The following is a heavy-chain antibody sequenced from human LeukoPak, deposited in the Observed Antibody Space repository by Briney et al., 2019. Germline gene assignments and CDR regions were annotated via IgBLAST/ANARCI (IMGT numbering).Heavy chain of an antibody. Sequence: SETLSLTCTVSGGSISSYYWSWIRQPPGKGLEWIGEINHSGSTNYNPSLKSRVTISVDTSKNQFSLKLSSVTAADTAVYYCARDPGHIDYWGQGTLVTVSS. CDR2: INHSGST. J-gene: IGHJ4*02. V-gene: IGHV4-34*01. CDR3: ARDPGHIDY. CDR1: GGSISSYY.